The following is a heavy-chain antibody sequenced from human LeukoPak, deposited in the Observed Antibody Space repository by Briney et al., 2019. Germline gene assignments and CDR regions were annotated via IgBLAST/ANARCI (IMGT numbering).Heavy chain of an antibody. CDR2: MNPDSGNT. Sequence: ASVKVSCKASGYTFTSYDINWVRQATGQGLEWMGWMNPDSGNTGYAQKFQGRVTMTRNTSISTAYMELSSLRSEDTAAYYCAESIGTNAFDIWGQGTMVTVSS. D-gene: IGHD3-10*01. J-gene: IGHJ3*02. CDR3: AESIGTNAFDI. CDR1: GYTFTSYD. V-gene: IGHV1-8*01.